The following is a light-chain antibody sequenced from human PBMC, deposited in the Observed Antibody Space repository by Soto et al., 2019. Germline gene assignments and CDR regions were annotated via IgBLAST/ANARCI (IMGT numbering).Light chain of an antibody. CDR1: QSISTY. CDR2: GAS. Sequence: EIQMTQSPPSLSASVGDTVTITCRASQSISTYLDWYQVTPGKAPKVLIYGASTLQDGVPSRFSGSGSGTDFTLSINILPPEDFATYYCQQHYNLPPWPFGQGTKVDI. CDR3: QQHYNLPPWP. V-gene: IGKV1-39*01. J-gene: IGKJ1*01.